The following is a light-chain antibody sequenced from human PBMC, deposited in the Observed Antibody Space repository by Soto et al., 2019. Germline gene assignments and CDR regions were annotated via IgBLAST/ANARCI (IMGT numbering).Light chain of an antibody. Sequence: QSVLTQPRSVSGSPGQSVTISCTGTSSDVGGYNYVSWYQHHSGKAPKLMIYDVSKRPSGVPDRFSGSKSGNTASLTISGLQAEDEADYYCCSYGGSYTPYVFGSGTKLTVL. CDR3: CSYGGSYTPYV. J-gene: IGLJ1*01. CDR2: DVS. CDR1: SSDVGGYNY. V-gene: IGLV2-11*01.